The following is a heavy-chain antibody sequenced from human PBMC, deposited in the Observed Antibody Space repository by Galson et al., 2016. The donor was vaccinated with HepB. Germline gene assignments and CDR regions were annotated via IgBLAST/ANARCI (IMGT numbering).Heavy chain of an antibody. CDR3: ARTGGYYETNGYSFDY. CDR2: VYFSGRT. D-gene: IGHD3-22*01. CDR1: GGSINNYY. V-gene: IGHV4-59*01. J-gene: IGHJ4*02. Sequence: SETLSLTCNISGGSINNYYWTWIRQPPGRGLEWIGHVYFSGRTDYNPSLKSRVTISLDSSKNHFSLRLISVTAADTSLYFCARTGGYYETNGYSFDYWGRGTLVTVAS.